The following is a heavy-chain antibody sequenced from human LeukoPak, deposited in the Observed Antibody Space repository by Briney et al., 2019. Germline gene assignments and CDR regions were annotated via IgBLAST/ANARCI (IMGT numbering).Heavy chain of an antibody. CDR1: GGSISSYY. D-gene: IGHD3-16*02. CDR3: AGLRLYDYVWGSYRY. V-gene: IGHV4-34*01. CDR2: INHSGST. J-gene: IGHJ4*02. Sequence: SEALSLTCTVSGGSISSYYWSWIRQPPGKGLEWIGEINHSGSTNYNPSLKSRVTISVDTSKNQFSLKLSSVTAADTAVYYCAGLRLYDYVWGSYRYWGQGTLVTVSS.